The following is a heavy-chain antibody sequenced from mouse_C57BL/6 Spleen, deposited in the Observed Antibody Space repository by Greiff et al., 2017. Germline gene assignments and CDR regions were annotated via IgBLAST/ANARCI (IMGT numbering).Heavy chain of an antibody. Sequence: EVKLVESGGDLVKPGGSLKLSCAASGFTFSSYGMSWVRQTPDKRLEWVATISSGGSYTSYPDSVKGRFTISRDNAKNTLYLQMSSLKSEDTAMYYCARHRITTVVGRGFAYWGQGTLVTVSA. V-gene: IGHV5-6*01. D-gene: IGHD1-1*01. CDR2: ISSGGSYT. J-gene: IGHJ3*01. CDR1: GFTFSSYG. CDR3: ARHRITTVVGRGFAY.